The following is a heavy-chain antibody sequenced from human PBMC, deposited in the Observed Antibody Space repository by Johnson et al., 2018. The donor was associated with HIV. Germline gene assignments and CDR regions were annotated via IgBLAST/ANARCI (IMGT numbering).Heavy chain of an antibody. J-gene: IGHJ3*02. CDR1: GFTFSSYA. V-gene: IGHV3-30-3*01. CDR3: ARDRPYFYGDYSAFDI. CDR2: ISYDGSNK. Sequence: QMQLVESGGGVVQPGRSLRLSCEASGFTFSSYAMHWVRQAPGKGLEWVAIISYDGSNKYYADSVKGRFTISRDNSKNSLYLHMNSLRAEDTAVYYCARDRPYFYGDYSAFDIWGQGTMVTVSS. D-gene: IGHD4-17*01.